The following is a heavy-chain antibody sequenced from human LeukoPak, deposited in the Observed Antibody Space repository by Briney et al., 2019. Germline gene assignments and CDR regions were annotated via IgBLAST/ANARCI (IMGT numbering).Heavy chain of an antibody. J-gene: IGHJ3*02. V-gene: IGHV3-21*01. CDR1: GFSLSGYS. CDR3: ARGHSGSYQRNDAFDI. CDR2: ISSDSNYI. Sequence: PGGSLRLSCAASGFSLSGYSINWVRQVPRQGLEWVSSISSDSNYIYYAGSMKGRFTVSRDNARNSLYLQMNSLGAEDTAVYYCARGHSGSYQRNDAFDIWGQGTLVTVSS. D-gene: IGHD1-26*01.